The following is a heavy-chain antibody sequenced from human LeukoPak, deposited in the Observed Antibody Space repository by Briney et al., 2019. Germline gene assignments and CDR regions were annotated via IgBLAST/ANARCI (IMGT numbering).Heavy chain of an antibody. D-gene: IGHD6-6*01. J-gene: IGHJ6*02. V-gene: IGHV1-69*13. CDR3: ATDPEYSSSWYGMDV. CDR2: IIPIFGTA. Sequence: SVKVSCKASGGTFSSYAISWVRQAPGQGLEWMGGIIPIFGTANYAQKFQGRVTITADESTSTAYMELSSLRSEDTAVYYCATDPEYSSSWYGMDVWGQGTTVTVSS. CDR1: GGTFSSYA.